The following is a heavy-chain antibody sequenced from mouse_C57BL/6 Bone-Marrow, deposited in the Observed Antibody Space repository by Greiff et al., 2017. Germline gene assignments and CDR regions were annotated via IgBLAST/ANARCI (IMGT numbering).Heavy chain of an antibody. Sequence: VQLQQPGAELVKPGASVKLSCTASGYTFTNYWMHWVKQRPGQGLEWIGMMHPNGGSPDYNEKFKSEATLSVDKSSRTAYMEHSSLTSEDSAVYYCARSYDYDDYTMDYWGQGTSVTVSS. CDR2: MHPNGGSP. CDR1: GYTFTNYW. D-gene: IGHD2-4*01. J-gene: IGHJ4*01. CDR3: ARSYDYDDYTMDY. V-gene: IGHV1-64*01.